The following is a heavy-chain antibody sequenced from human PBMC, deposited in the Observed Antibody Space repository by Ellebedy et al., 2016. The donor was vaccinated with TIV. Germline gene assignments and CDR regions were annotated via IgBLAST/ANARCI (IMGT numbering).Heavy chain of an antibody. CDR2: MNPNSGNT. Sequence: ASVKVSCXASGYTFTSYDINWVRQATGQGLEWMGWMNPNSGNTGYAQKFQGRVTMTRNTSISTAYMELSSLRSEDTAVYYCARSLIVVVPAAIGYWGQGTLVTVSS. V-gene: IGHV1-8*01. CDR3: ARSLIVVVPAAIGY. CDR1: GYTFTSYD. J-gene: IGHJ4*02. D-gene: IGHD2-2*01.